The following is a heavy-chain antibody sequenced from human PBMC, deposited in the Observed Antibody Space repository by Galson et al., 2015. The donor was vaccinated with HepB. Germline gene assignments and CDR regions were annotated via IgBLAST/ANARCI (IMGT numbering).Heavy chain of an antibody. J-gene: IGHJ3*02. V-gene: IGHV1-18*04. Sequence: SVKVSCKASGYTFTSYGISWVRQAPGQGLEWMGWISAYNGNTNYAQKLQGRVTMTTDTSTSTAYMELRSLRSDDTAVYYCARDNPGGYYDSSGYYEGGGNDAFDIWGQGTMVTVSS. CDR1: GYTFTSYG. CDR2: ISAYNGNT. D-gene: IGHD3-22*01. CDR3: ARDNPGGYYDSSGYYEGGGNDAFDI.